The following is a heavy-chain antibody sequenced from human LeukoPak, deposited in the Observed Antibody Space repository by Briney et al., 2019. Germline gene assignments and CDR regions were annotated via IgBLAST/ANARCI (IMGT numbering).Heavy chain of an antibody. D-gene: IGHD5-24*01. CDR1: GFTFSSYW. V-gene: IGHV3-7*01. J-gene: IGHJ4*02. CDR2: IKQDGSEK. Sequence: GGSLRLSCAASGFTFSSYWMSWVCQAPGKGLEWVANIKQDGSEKYYVDSVKGRFTISRDNAKNSLYLQMNSLRAEDTAVYYCARDLFRRDGYNPDYWGQGTLVTVSS. CDR3: ARDLFRRDGYNPDY.